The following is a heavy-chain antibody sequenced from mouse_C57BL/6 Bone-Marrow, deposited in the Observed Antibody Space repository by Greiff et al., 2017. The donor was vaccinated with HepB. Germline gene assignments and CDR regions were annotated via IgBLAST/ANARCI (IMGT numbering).Heavy chain of an antibody. CDR1: GFTFSDYY. D-gene: IGHD3-1*01. V-gene: IGHV5-12*01. CDR3: ARRRDSVLDY. J-gene: IGHJ2*01. Sequence: EVKLMESGGGLVQPGGSLKLSCAASGFTFSDYYMYWVRQTPEKRLEWVAYISNGGGSTYYPDTVKGRFTISRDNAKNTLYLQMSRLKSEDTAMYYCARRRDSVLDYWGQGTTLTVSS. CDR2: ISNGGGST.